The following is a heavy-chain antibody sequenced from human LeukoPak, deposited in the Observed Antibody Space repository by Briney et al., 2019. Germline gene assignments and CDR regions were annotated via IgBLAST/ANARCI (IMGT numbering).Heavy chain of an antibody. V-gene: IGHV4-39*01. CDR2: IDYSGST. Sequence: SETLSLTCTVSGGSISSSNYYWGWIRQTPGKGLEWLGSIDYSGSTYYNPSLKSRVTISVDTSKNQFSLKLSSVTAADTAVYYCARRPKDIIVVVAARGTFDYWGQGILVTVSS. J-gene: IGHJ4*02. CDR1: GGSISSSNYY. CDR3: ARRPKDIIVVVAARGTFDY. D-gene: IGHD2-15*01.